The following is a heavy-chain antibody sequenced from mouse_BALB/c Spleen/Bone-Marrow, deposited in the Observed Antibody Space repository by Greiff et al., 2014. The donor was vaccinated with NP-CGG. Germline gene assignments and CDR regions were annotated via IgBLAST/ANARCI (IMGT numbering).Heavy chain of an antibody. J-gene: IGHJ4*01. CDR1: GFNIKDTY. CDR3: ARWEYYAMDY. Sequence: VQLQQPGAELVKPGASVKLSCTASGFNIKDTYMHWVKQRPELGLEWIGRIDPANGNTKYDPKFQGKATITADTSSNTAYLQLSSLTSEDTAVYYCARWEYYAMDYWGQGTSVTVSS. D-gene: IGHD4-1*01. CDR2: IDPANGNT. V-gene: IGHV14-3*02.